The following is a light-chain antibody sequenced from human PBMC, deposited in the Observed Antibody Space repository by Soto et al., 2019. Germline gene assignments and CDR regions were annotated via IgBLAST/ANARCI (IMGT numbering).Light chain of an antibody. CDR1: QSVSSSY. V-gene: IGKV3-15*01. CDR3: KQYKEWPPFT. J-gene: IGKJ5*01. Sequence: PVERVTLSCRAIQSVSSSYLTWYQQKPGQAPRLLIYGASTRATGFPARFSGSGSGTEFTLSISSLQSEDFAVYYCKQYKEWPPFTFGQGTRLEI. CDR2: GAS.